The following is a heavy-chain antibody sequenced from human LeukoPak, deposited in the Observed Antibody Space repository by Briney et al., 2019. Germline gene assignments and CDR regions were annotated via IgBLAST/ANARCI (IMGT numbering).Heavy chain of an antibody. CDR3: ARDQDPGAFDI. Sequence: ASVKVSCKASSYTLTNYSISWVRQAPGQGLEWMGWISAYNGNTNYAQNLQGRVTMTTDTSTNTAYMELRSLRSDDTAVYYCARDQDPGAFDIWGQGTMVTVS. V-gene: IGHV1-18*01. CDR1: SYTLTNYS. CDR2: ISAYNGNT. J-gene: IGHJ3*02.